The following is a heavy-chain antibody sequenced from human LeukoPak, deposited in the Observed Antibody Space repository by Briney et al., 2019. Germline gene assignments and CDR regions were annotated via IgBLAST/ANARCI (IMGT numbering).Heavy chain of an antibody. CDR2: VSDSGST. CDR3: ASAPVLYYFDY. J-gene: IGHJ4*02. CDR1: GGSFSGYY. V-gene: IGHV4-4*09. Sequence: DTLSLTCTVSGGSFSGYYWSWIRQPPGKGLEWIGYVSDSGSTSYNPSLKSRVTISSDTSRNQFSLRLNSVTAADTAVYYCASAPVLYYFDYWGRGTLVTVSS.